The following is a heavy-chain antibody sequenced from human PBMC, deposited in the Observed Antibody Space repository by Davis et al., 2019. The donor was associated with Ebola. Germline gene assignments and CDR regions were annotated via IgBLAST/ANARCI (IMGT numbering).Heavy chain of an antibody. CDR3: AREDIVVVVAATDYYYYGMDV. J-gene: IGHJ6*02. V-gene: IGHV1-3*01. CDR2: INAGNGNT. CDR1: GYTFTSYA. D-gene: IGHD2-15*01. Sequence: ASVKVSCRASGYTFTSYAMHWVRQAPGQRLEWMGWINAGNGNTKYSQKIQGRVTMTRDTSTSTVYMELSSLRSEDTAVYYCAREDIVVVVAATDYYYYGMDVWGQGTTVTVSS.